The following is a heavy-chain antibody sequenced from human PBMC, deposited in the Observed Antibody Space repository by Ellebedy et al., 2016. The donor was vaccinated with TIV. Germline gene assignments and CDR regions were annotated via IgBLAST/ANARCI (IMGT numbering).Heavy chain of an antibody. Sequence: SETLSLTCSVSGGSVSSGSYYWTWIRQPPGKGLEWIGHIYYYGGSTNYNPSLRSRITISVDTSKNQFSLKLSSATAADTAVYYCARGSTSYDSTDYFFNYWGRGTLLTVSS. J-gene: IGHJ4*02. CDR3: ARGSTSYDSTDYFFNY. D-gene: IGHD3-22*01. CDR2: IYYYGGST. V-gene: IGHV4-61*01. CDR1: GGSVSSGSYY.